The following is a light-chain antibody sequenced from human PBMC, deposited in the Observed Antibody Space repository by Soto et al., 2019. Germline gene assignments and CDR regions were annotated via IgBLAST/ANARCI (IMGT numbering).Light chain of an antibody. Sequence: QSVLTQPASVSGSPGQSITISCTGTSSDVGGYNYVSWYQQHPGKAPKLMIYDVSNRPSGVSNRFSGSKSGNTASLTISGLQAEDEADYYCSSYTSSITPVFGTGTKVTVL. CDR1: SSDVGGYNY. J-gene: IGLJ1*01. CDR2: DVS. V-gene: IGLV2-14*01. CDR3: SSYTSSITPV.